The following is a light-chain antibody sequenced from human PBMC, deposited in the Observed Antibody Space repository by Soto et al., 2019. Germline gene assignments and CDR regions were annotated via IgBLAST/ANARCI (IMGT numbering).Light chain of an antibody. CDR3: LQYYNFSWT. CDR2: AAS. V-gene: IGKV1-6*01. CDR1: QDIRNT. J-gene: IGKJ1*01. Sequence: AIQMTQSPSSLSASVGDRVAISCRASQDIRNTLAWYQQKPGEAPKLLIFAASNLQSGVPSRFSGSGSVTDFTLAITGQQPEDFATYYCLQYYNFSWTFGQGTKVDIK.